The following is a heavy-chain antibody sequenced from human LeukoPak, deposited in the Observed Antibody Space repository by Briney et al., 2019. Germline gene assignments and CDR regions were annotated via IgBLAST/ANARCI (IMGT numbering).Heavy chain of an antibody. V-gene: IGHV3-23*01. J-gene: IGHJ3*02. D-gene: IGHD2-8*01. CDR1: GFTFSNYA. CDR3: AKAAGYCSSTTCPRSAFDI. CDR2: ISSSGDST. Sequence: GGSLRLSCAASGFTFSNYAMNWVRQAQGKGLEWVSAISSSGDSTYDADSVRGRFTISRDNSKNTLSLQMSSLRADDTAVYYCAKAAGYCSSTTCPRSAFDIWGQGTMVTVSS.